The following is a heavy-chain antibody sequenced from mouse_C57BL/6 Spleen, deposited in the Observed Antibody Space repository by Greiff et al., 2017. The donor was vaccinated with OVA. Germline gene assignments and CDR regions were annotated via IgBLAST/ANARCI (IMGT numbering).Heavy chain of an antibody. V-gene: IGHV8-12*01. D-gene: IGHD1-1*01. Sequence: QVTLKESGPGILQSSQTLSLTCSFSGFSLSTSGMGVSWIRQPSGKGLEWLAHIYWDDDKRYNPSLKSRLTISKDTSRNQVFLKITSVDTADTATYYGARKGTTVVAHWYFDVWGTGTTVTVSS. CDR2: IYWDDDK. CDR1: GFSLSTSGMG. J-gene: IGHJ1*03. CDR3: ARKGTTVVAHWYFDV.